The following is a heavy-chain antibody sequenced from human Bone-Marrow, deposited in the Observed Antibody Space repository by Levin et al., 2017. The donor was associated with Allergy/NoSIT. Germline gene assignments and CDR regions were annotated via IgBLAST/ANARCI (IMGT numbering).Heavy chain of an antibody. V-gene: IGHV3-66*01. J-gene: IGHJ4*02. Sequence: GESLKISCAASGFTVSSNYMSWVRQAPGKGLEWVSVIYSGGSTYYADSVKGRFTISRDNSKNTLYLQMNSLRAEDTAVYYCARAHRGSGVATIYFDYWGQGTLVTVSS. D-gene: IGHD5-12*01. CDR2: IYSGGST. CDR1: GFTVSSNY. CDR3: ARAHRGSGVATIYFDY.